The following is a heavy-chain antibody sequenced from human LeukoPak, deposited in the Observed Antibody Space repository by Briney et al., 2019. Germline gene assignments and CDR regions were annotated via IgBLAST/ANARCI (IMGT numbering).Heavy chain of an antibody. CDR2: INEDGSEK. V-gene: IGHV3-7*01. CDR1: GFTSSTSW. J-gene: IGHJ4*02. Sequence: GGSLRLSCAASGFTSSTSWMTWVRQAPGKGLEWVANINEDGSEKYYVDFVKGRFTISRDSTKNSVYLQMNSLRAEDTAVYYCAREQIEYSNSPTDYWGQGTLVTVSS. CDR3: AREQIEYSNSPTDY. D-gene: IGHD6-6*01.